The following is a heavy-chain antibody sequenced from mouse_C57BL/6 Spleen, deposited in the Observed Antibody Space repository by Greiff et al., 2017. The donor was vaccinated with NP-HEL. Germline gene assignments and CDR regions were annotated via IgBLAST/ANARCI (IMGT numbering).Heavy chain of an antibody. D-gene: IGHD2-5*01. CDR1: GYTFTDYY. V-gene: IGHV1-76*01. CDR2: IYPGSGNT. J-gene: IGHJ1*03. CDR3: SRGKVYYSNYVGYFDV. Sequence: QVHVKQSGAELVRPGASVKLSCKASGYTFTDYYINWVQQRPGQGLEWIARIYPGSGNTYYNEKLKGKATLTAEQSHSTAYMQLRSLTSEDAAVYFCSRGKVYYSNYVGYFDVWGTGTTVTVSA.